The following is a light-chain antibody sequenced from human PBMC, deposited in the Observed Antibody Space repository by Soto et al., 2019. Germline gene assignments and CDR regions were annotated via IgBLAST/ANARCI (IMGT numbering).Light chain of an antibody. J-gene: IGKJ3*01. CDR3: QQCYTTPFN. Sequence: DIVMTQSPDSLAVSLGERATINCKSSQSILYSSNNKNYIAWYQQKPGQPPKLLIYWASTRESGVPDRFSASGSGTDFTLTISSLQAEDVAVYYCQQCYTTPFNFGPGTKVDIK. V-gene: IGKV4-1*01. CDR2: WAS. CDR1: QSILYSSNNKNY.